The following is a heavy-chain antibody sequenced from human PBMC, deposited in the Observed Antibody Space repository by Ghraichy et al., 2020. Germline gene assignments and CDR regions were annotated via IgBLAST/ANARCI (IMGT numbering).Heavy chain of an antibody. CDR2: IDYSGGT. J-gene: IGHJ4*02. Sequence: SETLSLTCTVSGDSVNSKIHYWTWFRQPAGKSLEFLGYIDYSGGTKYNPSLRGRVTIVLYTSKNNFSLKLRSVAAADTAVYYCARGGFWNYFDYWGPGTLVTVSS. CDR1: GDSVNSKIHY. CDR3: ARGGFWNYFDY. D-gene: IGHD1-1*01. V-gene: IGHV4-61*03.